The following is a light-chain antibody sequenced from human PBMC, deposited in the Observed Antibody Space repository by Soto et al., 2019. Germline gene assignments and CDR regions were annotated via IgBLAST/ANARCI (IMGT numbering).Light chain of an antibody. CDR1: QSVSSSD. CDR2: GAS. Sequence: EIVLTQSPGTLSLSPGERATLSCRASQSVSSSDLAWYQQKPGQAPRLLIYGASSRATGIPDRFSGSGSGTDFTLTISRLETEDFAVYYCHHYGSAPYTFGQGTNLEIK. J-gene: IGKJ2*01. V-gene: IGKV3-20*01. CDR3: HHYGSAPYT.